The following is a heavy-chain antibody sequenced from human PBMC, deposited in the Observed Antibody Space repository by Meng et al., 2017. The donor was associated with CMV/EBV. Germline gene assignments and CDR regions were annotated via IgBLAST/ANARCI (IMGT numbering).Heavy chain of an antibody. CDR3: ARDPRGYCSGGSCYHDAFDI. CDR1: SYS. CDR2: ISSTSRYI. J-gene: IGHJ3*02. D-gene: IGHD2-15*01. Sequence: SYSMTWVRQAPGKGLECVSSISSTSRYIYYADSVKGRFTISRNNAKNSLYLQMNGLRAEDTALYYCARDPRGYCSGGSCYHDAFDIWGQGTMVTVSS. V-gene: IGHV3-21*01.